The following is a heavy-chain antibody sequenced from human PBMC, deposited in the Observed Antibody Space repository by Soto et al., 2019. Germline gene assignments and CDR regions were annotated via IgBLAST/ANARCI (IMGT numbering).Heavy chain of an antibody. CDR1: GFTFSSYA. V-gene: IGHV3-23*01. D-gene: IGHD6-19*01. Sequence: EVQLLESGGGLVQPGGSLRLSCAASGFTFSSYAMSWVRQAPGKGLEWVSAISGSGGSTYYADSVKGRFTISRDNSKNALYLQMNSLRAEDTAVYYCAKDPEWLGYKGAFDYWGQGTLVTVSS. CDR3: AKDPEWLGYKGAFDY. CDR2: ISGSGGST. J-gene: IGHJ4*02.